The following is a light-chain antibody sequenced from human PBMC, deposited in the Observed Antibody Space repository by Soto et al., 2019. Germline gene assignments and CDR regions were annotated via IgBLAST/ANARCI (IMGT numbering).Light chain of an antibody. CDR1: QSVLYNSNNKNH. Sequence: DFVMTQAPDSLAVSLGERATINCKSSQSVLYNSNNKNHLGWFQQKPGHPPKLLIYGASFRPSGVPDRFSGSGSGTDFTLTISSLQAEDVAVYYCQQRSNWPPVYTFGGGTKVEIK. CDR3: QQRSNWPPVYT. J-gene: IGKJ4*01. V-gene: IGKV4-1*01. CDR2: GAS.